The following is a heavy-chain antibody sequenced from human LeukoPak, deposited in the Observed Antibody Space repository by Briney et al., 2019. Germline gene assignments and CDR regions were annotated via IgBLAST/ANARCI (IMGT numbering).Heavy chain of an antibody. CDR2: IYHSGST. CDR3: VRGHLVGGWFKYDAFDI. V-gene: IGHV4-59*01. J-gene: IGHJ3*02. CDR1: SDSISSYY. D-gene: IGHD6-19*01. Sequence: TSETLSLTCTVSSDSISSYYWSWIRQPPGKGLEWIGYIYHSGSTNYNPSLKSRVTISLDTSKKHFSLKLSSVTAADTAVYYCVRGHLVGGWFKYDAFDIWGQGTMVSVSS.